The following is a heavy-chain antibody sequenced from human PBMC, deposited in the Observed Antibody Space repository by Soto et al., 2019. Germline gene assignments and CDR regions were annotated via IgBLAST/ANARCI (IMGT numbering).Heavy chain of an antibody. V-gene: IGHV2-5*01. CDR2: IYWNDDK. CDR1: GFSLSTSGVG. J-gene: IGHJ4*02. Sequence: QITLKESGPTLVKPTQTLTLTCTFSGFSLSTSGVGVGWIRQPPGKALEWLALIYWNDDKRYSPSLKSRLTITKDTSKNQVVLTMTDMDPVDTATYYCAHSGVSSGWSDVGYYFYYWGQGTLVTVSS. CDR3: AHSGVSSGWSDVGYYFYY. D-gene: IGHD6-19*01.